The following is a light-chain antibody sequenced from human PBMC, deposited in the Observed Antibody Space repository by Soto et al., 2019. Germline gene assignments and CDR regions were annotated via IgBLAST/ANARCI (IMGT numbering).Light chain of an antibody. CDR2: DNY. Sequence: EIVLTQSFDTMSLSPGERATRSRLASQSVSNYLAWYQQKPGQDHRIIIYDNYNRATGIKYRFSGSASGTDFTLTIRSLEPEDFAVYYCKPHSKWPIPLGKGKRVEIK. CDR1: QSVSNY. V-gene: IGKV3-11*01. CDR3: KPHSKWPIP. J-gene: IGKJ5*01.